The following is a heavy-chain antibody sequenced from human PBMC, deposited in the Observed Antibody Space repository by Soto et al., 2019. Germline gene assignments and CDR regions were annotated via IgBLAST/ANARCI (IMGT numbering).Heavy chain of an antibody. CDR2: IYYSGST. V-gene: IGHV4-59*01. Sequence: SETLSLTCTVSGGSISSYYWSWIRQPPGKGLEWIGYIYYSGSTNYSPSLKSRVTISVDTSKNQFSLKLSSVTAADTAVYYCARDGLPNRWFDYWGQGTLVTVSS. J-gene: IGHJ4*02. CDR1: GGSISSYY. D-gene: IGHD5-18*01. CDR3: ARDGLPNRWFDY.